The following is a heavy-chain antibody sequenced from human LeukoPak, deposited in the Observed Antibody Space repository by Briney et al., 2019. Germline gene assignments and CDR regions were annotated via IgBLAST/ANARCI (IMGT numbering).Heavy chain of an antibody. Sequence: RTSETLSLTCAVYGGSFSGYQWSWIRQPPGKGLEWIGSIYYSGSTYYNPSLKSRVTISVDTSKNQFSLKLSSVTAADTAVYYCARRPGYYYDSSGYYSPFYYYYYGMDVWGQGTTVTVSS. J-gene: IGHJ6*02. CDR2: IYYSGST. V-gene: IGHV4-34*01. CDR1: GGSFSGYQ. D-gene: IGHD3-22*01. CDR3: ARRPGYYYDSSGYYSPFYYYYYGMDV.